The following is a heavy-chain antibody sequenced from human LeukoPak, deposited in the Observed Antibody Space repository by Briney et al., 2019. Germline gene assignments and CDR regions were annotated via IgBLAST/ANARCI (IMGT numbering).Heavy chain of an antibody. CDR2: IKQDGSEK. V-gene: IGHV3-7*01. J-gene: IGHJ5*02. D-gene: IGHD2-2*01. CDR3: AKKYCSSTSCYLWFDP. Sequence: GGSLRLSCTVSGFTVSSNSMSWIRQAPGKGLEWVANIKQDGSEKYYVDSVKGRFTISRDNAKNSLYLQMNSLRAEDTAVYYCAKKYCSSTSCYLWFDPWGQGTLVTVSS. CDR1: GFTVSSNS.